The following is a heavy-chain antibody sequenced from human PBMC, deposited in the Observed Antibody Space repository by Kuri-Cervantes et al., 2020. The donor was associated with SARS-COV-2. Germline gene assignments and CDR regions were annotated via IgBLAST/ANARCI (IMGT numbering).Heavy chain of an antibody. CDR3: AQSRSIAARRPWYFDL. J-gene: IGHJ2*01. V-gene: IGHV1-8*03. D-gene: IGHD6-6*01. Sequence: ASVNVSCKASGYTFTSYDINWVRQATGQGLEWMGWMNPNSGNTGYAQKFQGRVTITRNTSISTAYMELSSLRSEDTAVYYCAQSRSIAARRPWYFDLWGRGTLVTVSS. CDR1: GYTFTSYD. CDR2: MNPNSGNT.